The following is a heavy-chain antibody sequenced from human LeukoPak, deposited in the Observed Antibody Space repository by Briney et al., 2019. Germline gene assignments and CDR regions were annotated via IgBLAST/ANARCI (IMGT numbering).Heavy chain of an antibody. Sequence: SETLSLTCTVSGGSISSYYWSWIRQPPGKGLEWIGYIYYSGSTNYNPSLKSRVTISVDTSKNQFSLKLSSVTAADTAVYYCARDQDIVGATSDAFDIWGQGTMVTVSS. D-gene: IGHD1-26*01. J-gene: IGHJ3*02. CDR2: IYYSGST. V-gene: IGHV4-59*01. CDR3: ARDQDIVGATSDAFDI. CDR1: GGSISSYY.